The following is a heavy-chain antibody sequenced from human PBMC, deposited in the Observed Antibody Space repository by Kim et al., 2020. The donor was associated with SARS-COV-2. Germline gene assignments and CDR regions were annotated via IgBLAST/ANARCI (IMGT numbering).Heavy chain of an antibody. Sequence: SVKVSCKASGYTFTYRYLHWVRQAPGQALEWMGWITPFNGHTNYAQKFQDRVTIPRDRSMSTAYMELSSLRSADTATYYCASLVMGDAFDICGQGTMV. J-gene: IGHJ3*02. CDR1: GYTFTYRY. D-gene: IGHD2-15*01. V-gene: IGHV1-45*02. CDR3: ASLVMGDAFDI. CDR2: ITPFNGHT.